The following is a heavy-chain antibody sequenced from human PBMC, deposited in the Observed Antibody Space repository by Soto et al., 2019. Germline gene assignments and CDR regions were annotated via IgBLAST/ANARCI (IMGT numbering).Heavy chain of an antibody. V-gene: IGHV3-49*03. CDR2: IRSKAYGGTT. CDR1: GFTVEVYV. Sequence: WCLGLACTACGFTVEVYVMSWLRKAPGKGLEWVGFIRSKAYGGTTEYAASVKGRFTISRDDSKSIAYLQMNSLKTEDTAVYYCTRGGYSSPVDYWGQGTLVTVSS. J-gene: IGHJ4*02. D-gene: IGHD6-19*01. CDR3: TRGGYSSPVDY.